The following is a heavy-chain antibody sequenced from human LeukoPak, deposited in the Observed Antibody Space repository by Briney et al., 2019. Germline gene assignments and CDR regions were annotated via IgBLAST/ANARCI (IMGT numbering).Heavy chain of an antibody. V-gene: IGHV3-23*01. Sequence: GGSLRLSCAASGFIFSTYSMNWVRQAPGEGLEWVSAISGGGGSTFYTDSVKGRFTISRDNSKNTLYLQLNSLRAEDTALYYCAKDKVPDSRWNFDVWGQGTLVTVSS. D-gene: IGHD6-19*01. J-gene: IGHJ4*02. CDR3: AKDKVPDSRWNFDV. CDR2: ISGGGGST. CDR1: GFIFSTYS.